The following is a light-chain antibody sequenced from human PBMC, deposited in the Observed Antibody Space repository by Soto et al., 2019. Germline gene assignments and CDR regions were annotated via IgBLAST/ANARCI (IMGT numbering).Light chain of an antibody. CDR1: SSDVGGYNY. J-gene: IGLJ2*01. V-gene: IGLV2-14*03. CDR2: GVN. Sequence: QSVLTQPASVSGSPGLSVTIFCTGTSSDVGGYNYVSWYQQHPGEAPKLMIYGVNNRPSGISNRFSGSKSGNTASLTISGLQAEDEADYYCSSFASSSTSVVFGGGTKVTVL. CDR3: SSFASSSTSVV.